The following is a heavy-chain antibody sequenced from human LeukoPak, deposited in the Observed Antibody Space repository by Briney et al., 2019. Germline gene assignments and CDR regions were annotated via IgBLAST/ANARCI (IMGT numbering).Heavy chain of an antibody. CDR1: GSTFSSYS. V-gene: IGHV3-21*01. D-gene: IGHD5-18*01. CDR3: ARTEWIQLWFGTDY. J-gene: IGHJ4*02. CDR2: ISSSSSYL. Sequence: QSGGSLRLSCAASGSTFSSYSMNWVRQAPGKGLEWVSSISSSSSYLYYADSVKGRFTISRDNAKNSLYLQMNSLRAEDTAVYYCARTEWIQLWFGTDYWGQGTLVTVSS.